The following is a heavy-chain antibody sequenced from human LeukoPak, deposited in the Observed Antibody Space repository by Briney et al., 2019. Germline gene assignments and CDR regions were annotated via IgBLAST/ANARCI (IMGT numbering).Heavy chain of an antibody. CDR1: GFTLSGSA. J-gene: IGHJ6*02. D-gene: IGHD3-10*01. Sequence: QPGGSLRLSCAASGFTLSGSAMHWVRQASGKGLEWVGRIRSQANNYATAYDASVKGRFTISRDDSKNTACLQMNSLKTEDTAVYYCSSGVDGMDVWGQGTTVTVSS. V-gene: IGHV3-73*01. CDR3: SSGVDGMDV. CDR2: IRSQANNYAT.